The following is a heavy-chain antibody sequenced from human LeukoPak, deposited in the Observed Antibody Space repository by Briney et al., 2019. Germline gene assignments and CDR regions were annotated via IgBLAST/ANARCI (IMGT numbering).Heavy chain of an antibody. V-gene: IGHV3-33*06. J-gene: IGHJ4*02. Sequence: DSVKGRFTISRDNSKNTLYLQMNSLRAEDTAVYHCAKEALVTKGFDYWGQGALVTVSS. CDR3: AKEALVTKGFDY. D-gene: IGHD4-11*01.